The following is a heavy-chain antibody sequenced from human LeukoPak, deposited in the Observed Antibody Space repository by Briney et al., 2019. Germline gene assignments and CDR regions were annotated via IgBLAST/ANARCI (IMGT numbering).Heavy chain of an antibody. CDR2: ISSSSSYI. J-gene: IGHJ4*02. Sequence: PGRSLRLSCAASEFTFSSYSMSWVRRAPGKGLEWVSSISSSSSYIYYADSVKGRFTISRDNAKESLYLQMNSLRAEDTAVYYCARQAYDTYYCDNWGQGTLVTVSS. CDR1: EFTFSSYS. V-gene: IGHV3-21*01. CDR3: ARQAYDTYYCDN. D-gene: IGHD3-22*01.